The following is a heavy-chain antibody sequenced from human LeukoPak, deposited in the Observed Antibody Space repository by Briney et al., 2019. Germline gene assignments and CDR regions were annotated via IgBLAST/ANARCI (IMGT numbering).Heavy chain of an antibody. CDR1: GFSFSSYW. Sequence: PGGPLRLSCAASGFSFSSYWMHWVRQAPGTGLEWVSRINSDGSSTTYADSVKGRSSISRDNAKNTLYLHMSSLRAEDTGVYYCARAVRAHPPADFWGQGTLVTVSS. CDR2: INSDGSST. D-gene: IGHD3-3*01. J-gene: IGHJ4*02. V-gene: IGHV3-74*01. CDR3: ARAVRAHPPADF.